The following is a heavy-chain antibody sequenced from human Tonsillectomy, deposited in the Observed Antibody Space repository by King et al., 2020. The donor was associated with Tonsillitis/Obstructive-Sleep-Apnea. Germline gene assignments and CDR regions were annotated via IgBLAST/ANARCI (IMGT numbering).Heavy chain of an antibody. J-gene: IGHJ4*02. V-gene: IGHV4-4*02. CDR2: IYHSGGA. D-gene: IGHD3-3*01. CDR3: ARMFGVINGPNLDY. CDR1: GASISDSNC. Sequence: VQLVESGPGLVKPSGTLSLTCAVSGASISDSNCWAWVRQPPGKGLEWIGEIYHSGGAKYSPSLESRVTISVDKSKNEFSLKLRSVTAADTAVYYCARMFGVINGPNLDYWGQGTLVTVPS.